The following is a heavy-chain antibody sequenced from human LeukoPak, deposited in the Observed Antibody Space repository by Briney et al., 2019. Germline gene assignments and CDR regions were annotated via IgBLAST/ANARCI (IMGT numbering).Heavy chain of an antibody. CDR2: ISAYSGNT. V-gene: IGHV1-18*01. CDR3: ARVSLGYCSSTSCYLYNWFDP. CDR1: GYTFTSYG. J-gene: IGHJ5*02. Sequence: GASVKVSCKASGYTFTSYGISWVRQAPGQGLEWMGWISAYSGNTNYAQKLQGRVTMTTDTSTSTAYMELRSLRSDDTAVYYCARVSLGYCSSTSCYLYNWFDPWGQGTLVTVSS. D-gene: IGHD2-2*01.